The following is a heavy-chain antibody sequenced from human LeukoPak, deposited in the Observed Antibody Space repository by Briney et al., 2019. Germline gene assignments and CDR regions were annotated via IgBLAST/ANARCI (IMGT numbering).Heavy chain of an antibody. J-gene: IGHJ4*02. D-gene: IGHD2-15*01. V-gene: IGHV3-30*18. Sequence: GGSLRLSCAASGFTFSSYGMHWVRQAPGKGLEGVAVISYDGSNKYYADSVKGRFTISRDNSKNTLYLQMNSLRAEDTAVYYCAKDGQRCSGGSCYSGVFDYWGQGTLVTVSS. CDR2: ISYDGSNK. CDR1: GFTFSSYG. CDR3: AKDGQRCSGGSCYSGVFDY.